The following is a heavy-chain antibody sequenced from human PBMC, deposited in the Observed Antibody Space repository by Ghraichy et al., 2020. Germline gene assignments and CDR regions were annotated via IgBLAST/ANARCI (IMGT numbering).Heavy chain of an antibody. V-gene: IGHV4-61*01. CDR3: ARAVGGRDWYFDL. J-gene: IGHJ2*01. D-gene: IGHD4-23*01. Sequence: SETLSLTCTVSGGSVSTENYYWSWIRQPPGKRLEWSGYSYYSGITTYNPSIRSRVTISVDTSKNQFSLKLSSVTTADTAGYYCARAVGGRDWYFDLWGRGTLVIVSS. CDR1: GGSVSTENYY. CDR2: SYYSGIT.